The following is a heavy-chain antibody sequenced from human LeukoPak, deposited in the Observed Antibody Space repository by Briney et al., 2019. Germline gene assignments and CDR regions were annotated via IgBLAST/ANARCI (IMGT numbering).Heavy chain of an antibody. J-gene: IGHJ5*02. CDR2: INHSGST. Sequence: PSETLSLTCAVYGGPFNGYYWSWIRQPPGKGLEWIGEINHSGSTNYNPSLKSRVTMSVDTSKNQVSLELSSVTAADTAVYYCARGPGSGSYFAWFDPWGQGTQVTVSS. V-gene: IGHV4-34*01. CDR3: ARGPGSGSYFAWFDP. D-gene: IGHD3-10*01. CDR1: GGPFNGYY.